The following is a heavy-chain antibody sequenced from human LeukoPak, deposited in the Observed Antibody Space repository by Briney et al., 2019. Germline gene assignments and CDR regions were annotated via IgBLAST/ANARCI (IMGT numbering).Heavy chain of an antibody. D-gene: IGHD1-1*01. J-gene: IGHJ5*02. Sequence: SETLSLTCSVSGATITSGSSYWSWIRQHPGTGPEWIGYISYSGTTYYTPSLKSRMTISIDTSENQFSLKLSSVTAADTAVYLCARANGRPGYRWFDPWGQGTLVTVSS. CDR1: GATITSGSSY. CDR2: ISYSGTT. CDR3: ARANGRPGYRWFDP. V-gene: IGHV4-31*03.